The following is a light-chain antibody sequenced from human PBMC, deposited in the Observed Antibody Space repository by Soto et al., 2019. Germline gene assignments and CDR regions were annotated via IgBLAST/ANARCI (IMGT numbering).Light chain of an antibody. CDR1: QSVSSY. J-gene: IGKJ4*01. CDR2: DAS. V-gene: IGKV3-11*01. CDR3: QQRITWPLT. Sequence: EIVLTQSPATLSLSPGERATLSCRASQSVSSYLAWYQQKPGQAPRLLIHDASNRATGIPARFSGSGSGTDFTLTISRLEPEDFAVYFCQQRITWPLTFGGGTKVE.